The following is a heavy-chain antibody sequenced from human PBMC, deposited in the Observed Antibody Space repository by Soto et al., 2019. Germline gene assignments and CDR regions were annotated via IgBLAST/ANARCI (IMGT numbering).Heavy chain of an antibody. V-gene: IGHV3-15*01. Sequence: EVQLVESGGGLVKPGGSLRLSCVVSGFVFSKTWMTWVRQAPGKGPEWVGSIKSEADGGTADYAAPGRGRFTISRDDSKNTLYLEMNSLKIEDTALYYCISDPFGDYVRGFDPWGQGTLVTVSS. J-gene: IGHJ5*02. D-gene: IGHD4-17*01. CDR1: GFVFSKTW. CDR3: ISDPFGDYVRGFDP. CDR2: IKSEADGGTA.